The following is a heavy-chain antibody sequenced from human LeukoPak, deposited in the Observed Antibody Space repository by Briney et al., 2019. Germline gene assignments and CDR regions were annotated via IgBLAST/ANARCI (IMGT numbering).Heavy chain of an antibody. Sequence: GGSLRPSCAASGFTFSSSAMNWVRQAPGKGLEWVSSINNVGSHIYYAGSVRGRFTISRDNAKNSLYLQMSSLRAEDTAVYYCTRDPTQYLRYGYFDYWGQGTLVTVSS. CDR1: GFTFSSSA. J-gene: IGHJ4*02. D-gene: IGHD4-11*01. CDR2: INNVGSHI. CDR3: TRDPTQYLRYGYFDY. V-gene: IGHV3-21*01.